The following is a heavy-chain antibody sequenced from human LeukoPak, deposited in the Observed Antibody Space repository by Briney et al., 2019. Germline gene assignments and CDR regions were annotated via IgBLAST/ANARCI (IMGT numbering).Heavy chain of an antibody. CDR2: IKQDGSEK. CDR1: EFTFSHHW. CDR3: AREHGSGSYHMGSFDY. J-gene: IGHJ4*02. Sequence: GGSLRLSCAASEFTFSHHWMSWVRQAPGKGLEWVANIKQDGSEKYYVDSVKGRFTISRDNAKNSLYLQMNSLRAEDTAVYYCAREHGSGSYHMGSFDYWGQGTLVTVSS. D-gene: IGHD3-10*01. V-gene: IGHV3-7*01.